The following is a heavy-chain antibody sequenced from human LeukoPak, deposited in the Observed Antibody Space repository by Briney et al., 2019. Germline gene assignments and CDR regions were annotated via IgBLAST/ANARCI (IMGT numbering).Heavy chain of an antibody. CDR3: ARVGSGNSYGSGSSRYYYMDV. Sequence: VASVTVSCKASGYTFTGYYMHWVRQAPGQGLEWMGWINPNSGGTNYAQKFQGRVTMTRDTSISTAYMELSRLRSDDTAVYYCARVGSGNSYGSGSSRYYYMDVWGKGTTVTVSS. D-gene: IGHD3-10*01. J-gene: IGHJ6*03. CDR1: GYTFTGYY. V-gene: IGHV1-2*02. CDR2: INPNSGGT.